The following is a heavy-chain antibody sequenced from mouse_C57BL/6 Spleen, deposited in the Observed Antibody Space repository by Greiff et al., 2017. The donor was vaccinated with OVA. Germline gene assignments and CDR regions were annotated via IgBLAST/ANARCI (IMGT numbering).Heavy chain of an antibody. CDR2: ISSGSSTI. D-gene: IGHD2-4*01. Sequence: DVMLVESGGGLVKPGGSLKLSCAASGFTFSDYGMHWVRQAPEKGLEWVAYISSGSSTIYYADTVKGRFTISRDNAKNTLFLQMTSLRSEDTAMYYCARGGLSTYYAMDYWGQGTSVTVSS. CDR3: ARGGLSTYYAMDY. V-gene: IGHV5-17*01. CDR1: GFTFSDYG. J-gene: IGHJ4*01.